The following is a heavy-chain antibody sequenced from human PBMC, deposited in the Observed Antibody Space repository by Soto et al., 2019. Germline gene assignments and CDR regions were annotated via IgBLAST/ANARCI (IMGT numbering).Heavy chain of an antibody. CDR3: AREPLAAAGNYYYYYMDV. CDR2: ISSSGSYI. Sequence: GGSLRLSCAASGFTFSSYSMNWVRQAPGKGLEWVSSISSSGSYIYYADSVKGRFTISRDNAKNSLYLQMNSLRAEDTAVYYCAREPLAAAGNYYYYYMDVWGKGTTVTVSS. V-gene: IGHV3-21*01. D-gene: IGHD6-13*01. CDR1: GFTFSSYS. J-gene: IGHJ6*03.